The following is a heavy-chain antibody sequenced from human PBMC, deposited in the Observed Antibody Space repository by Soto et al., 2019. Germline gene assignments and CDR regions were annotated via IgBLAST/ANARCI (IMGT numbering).Heavy chain of an antibody. J-gene: IGHJ6*02. Sequence: GGSLRLSCAASGFTFSSYAMSWVRQAPGKGLEWVSAISGSGGSTYYADSVKGRFTISRDNSRNTLYLQMNSLRAEDTAVYYCASSYSGSYYYYYGMDVWGQGTTVTVSS. V-gene: IGHV3-23*01. CDR1: GFTFSSYA. CDR2: ISGSGGST. CDR3: ASSYSGSYYYYYGMDV. D-gene: IGHD1-26*01.